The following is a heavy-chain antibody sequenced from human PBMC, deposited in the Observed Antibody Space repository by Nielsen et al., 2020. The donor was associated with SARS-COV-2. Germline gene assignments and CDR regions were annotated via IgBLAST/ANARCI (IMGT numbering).Heavy chain of an antibody. CDR1: GASISSDEYY. V-gene: IGHV4-31*03. D-gene: IGHD2-2*01. Sequence: SETLSLTCTVSGASISSDEYYWSWICQLPGKGLDFIGYIYNSGSPYYNPSLKSRVTISLDTSKSQFSLKLGSVTAADTAVYYCARATPYATSWPIDYWGQGTLVTVSS. CDR2: IYNSGSP. J-gene: IGHJ4*02. CDR3: ARATPYATSWPIDY.